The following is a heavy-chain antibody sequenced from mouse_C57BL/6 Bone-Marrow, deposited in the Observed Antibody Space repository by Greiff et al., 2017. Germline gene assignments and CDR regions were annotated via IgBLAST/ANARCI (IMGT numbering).Heavy chain of an antibody. CDR1: GFNIKNTY. D-gene: IGHD2-3*01. V-gene: IGHV14-3*01. Sequence: EVKLVESVAELVRPGASVKLSCTASGFNIKNTYMHWVKQRPEQGLEWIGRIDPANGNTKYAPKFQGKATITTDTSSNTAYLQLSSLTSEDTAIYYCARERGYFTCPYFDYWGQGTTLTVSS. CDR3: ARERGYFTCPYFDY. CDR2: IDPANGNT. J-gene: IGHJ2*01.